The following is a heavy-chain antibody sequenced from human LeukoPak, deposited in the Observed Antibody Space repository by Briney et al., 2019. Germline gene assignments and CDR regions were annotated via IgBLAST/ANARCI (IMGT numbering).Heavy chain of an antibody. CDR2: ISAYNGNT. Sequence: ASVKVSCKASGYTFTGYGISWVRQAPGQGLEWMGWISAYNGNTNYAQKLQGRVTMTTDTSTSTAYMELRSLRSDDTAVYYCARDSHQWLVSYDYFDYWGQGTLVTVSS. CDR1: GYTFTGYG. V-gene: IGHV1-18*01. D-gene: IGHD6-19*01. CDR3: ARDSHQWLVSYDYFDY. J-gene: IGHJ4*02.